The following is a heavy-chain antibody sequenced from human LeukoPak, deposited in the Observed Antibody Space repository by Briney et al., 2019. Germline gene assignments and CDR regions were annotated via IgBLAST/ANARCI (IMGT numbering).Heavy chain of an antibody. CDR2: IYNTVDV. J-gene: IGHJ4*02. D-gene: IGHD3-22*01. CDR3: ARSRYYDSTGYNPTYYFDS. V-gene: IGHV4-59*01. Sequence: SETLSPTCTVSGGSIIGSYWTWIRQSPGKSLEYIGYIYNTVDVNYSPSLKSRVTISIDMSGNQFSLRLNSVTAADTALYYCARSRYYDSTGYNPTYYFDSWGQGALVTVSS. CDR1: GGSIIGSY.